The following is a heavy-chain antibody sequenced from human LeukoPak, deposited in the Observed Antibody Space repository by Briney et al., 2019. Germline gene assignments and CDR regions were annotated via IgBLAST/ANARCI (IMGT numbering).Heavy chain of an antibody. V-gene: IGHV4-59*02. D-gene: IGHD2-15*01. Sequence: SSETLSLTCTVSGGSVSSFYWSWIRQPPGKGLEWIGYFYYSGSTNYNPSLKSRVTISVDTSKKQFSLTLSSVTAADTAVYYCAAAAPDWHFDLWGRGTLVTVSS. CDR1: GGSVSSFY. CDR2: FYYSGST. J-gene: IGHJ2*01. CDR3: AAAAPDWHFDL.